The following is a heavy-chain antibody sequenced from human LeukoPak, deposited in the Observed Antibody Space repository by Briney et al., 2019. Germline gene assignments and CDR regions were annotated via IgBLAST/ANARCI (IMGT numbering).Heavy chain of an antibody. J-gene: IGHJ4*02. CDR3: ARGQKYTSGYTVTELGSRYFDY. Sequence: SETLSLTCAVYGGSFSGYYWSWIRQPPGKGLEWIGEINHSGSTNYNPSHKSRVTISVDTSKNQFSLKLSSVTAADTAVYYCARGQKYTSGYTVTELGSRYFDYWGQGTLVTVSS. V-gene: IGHV4-34*01. CDR1: GGSFSGYY. CDR2: INHSGST. D-gene: IGHD5-18*01.